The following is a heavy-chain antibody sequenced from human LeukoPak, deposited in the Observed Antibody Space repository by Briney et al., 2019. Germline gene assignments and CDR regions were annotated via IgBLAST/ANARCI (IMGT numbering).Heavy chain of an antibody. J-gene: IGHJ6*02. CDR2: IRYDGSNK. Sequence: PGGSLRLSCAASGFTFSSSGMHWVRQAPGKGLEWVAFIRYDGSNKYYADSVKGRFTISRDNSKNTLYLQMNSLRAEDTAVYYCAKDGRKYYYYYGMDVWGQGTTVTVSS. V-gene: IGHV3-30*02. CDR1: GFTFSSSG. D-gene: IGHD1-14*01. CDR3: AKDGRKYYYYYGMDV.